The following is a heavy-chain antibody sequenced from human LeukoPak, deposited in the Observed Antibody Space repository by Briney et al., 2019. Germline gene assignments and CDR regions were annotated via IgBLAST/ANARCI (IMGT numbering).Heavy chain of an antibody. CDR1: GFTFSSYW. CDR2: IKQDGSEK. Sequence: GGSLRLSCAVAGFTFSSYWMSWVRQAPGKGLEWVANIKQDGSEKYYVDSVKGRFTISRDNAKNSLYLQMNSLRAEDTAVYYCARDLPDSGSYYWLHPYYYYGMDVWGQGTTVTVSS. J-gene: IGHJ6*02. D-gene: IGHD1-26*01. V-gene: IGHV3-7*01. CDR3: ARDLPDSGSYYWLHPYYYYGMDV.